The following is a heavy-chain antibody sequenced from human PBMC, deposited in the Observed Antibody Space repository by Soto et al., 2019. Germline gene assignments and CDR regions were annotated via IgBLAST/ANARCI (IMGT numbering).Heavy chain of an antibody. Sequence: ASVKVSCKASGYTFTNYYIHWVRQAPGQGLEWMGIINPSGGSTSYAQKFQGRVTMTRDTSTSTVYMELSSLRSEDTAMYYCNKGSFRGTTQYMHVWGKGTTGSGFS. CDR1: GYTFTNYY. CDR2: INPSGGST. J-gene: IGHJ6*03. D-gene: IGHD4-17*01. CDR3: NKGSFRGTTQYMHV. V-gene: IGHV1-46*03.